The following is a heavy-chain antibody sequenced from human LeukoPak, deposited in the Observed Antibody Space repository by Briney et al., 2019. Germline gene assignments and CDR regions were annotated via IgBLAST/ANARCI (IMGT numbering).Heavy chain of an antibody. CDR3: AIPIGAAGRRSDNAFDI. CDR2: ISGRGDRT. CDR1: GFTFSSYA. Sequence: GGSLRLSCAASGFTFSSYAMSWVRQAPGKGLEWVSAISGRGDRTYYADSVKGRFTISRDNSKNSLYLQMNSLRAEDTAVYYCAIPIGAAGRRSDNAFDIWGQGTMVTVSS. V-gene: IGHV3-23*01. J-gene: IGHJ3*02. D-gene: IGHD6-13*01.